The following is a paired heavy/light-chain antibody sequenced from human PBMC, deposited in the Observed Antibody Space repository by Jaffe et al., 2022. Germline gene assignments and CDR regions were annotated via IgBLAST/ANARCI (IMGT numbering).Heavy chain of an antibody. CDR3: ARAYSGSYFDEELGKKYYYYYYMDV. D-gene: IGHD1-26*01. V-gene: IGHV7-4-1*02. Sequence: QVQLVQSGSELKKPGASVKVSCKASGYTFTSYAMNWVRQAPGQGLEWMGWINTNTGNPTYAQGFTGRFVFSLDTSVSTAYLQISSLKAEDTAVYYCARAYSGSYFDEELGKKYYYYYYMDVWGKGTTVTVSS. CDR2: INTNTGNP. J-gene: IGHJ6*03. CDR1: GYTFTSYA.
Light chain of an antibody. CDR3: AAWDDSLNGLYV. CDR2: SNN. V-gene: IGLV1-44*01. CDR1: SSNIGSNT. Sequence: QSVLTQPPSASGTPGQRVTISCSGSSSNIGSNTVNWYQQLPGTAPKLLIYSNNQRPSGVPDRFSGSKSGTSASLAISGLQSEDEADYYCAAWDDSLNGLYVFGTGTKVTVL. J-gene: IGLJ1*01.